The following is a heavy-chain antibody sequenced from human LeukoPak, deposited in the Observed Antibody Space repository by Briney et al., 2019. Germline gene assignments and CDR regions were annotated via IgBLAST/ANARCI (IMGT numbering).Heavy chain of an antibody. Sequence: GGSLRLSCAASGFTFDGYGMSWVRQAPGKGLEWVSGINWNGGSTGYADSVKGRFTISRDNAKNSLYLQMNSLRVEDTALYYCARVQRELMRYYFDYWGQGTLVTVSS. CDR3: ARVQRELMRYYFDY. J-gene: IGHJ4*02. CDR2: INWNGGST. D-gene: IGHD1-1*01. V-gene: IGHV3-20*04. CDR1: GFTFDGYG.